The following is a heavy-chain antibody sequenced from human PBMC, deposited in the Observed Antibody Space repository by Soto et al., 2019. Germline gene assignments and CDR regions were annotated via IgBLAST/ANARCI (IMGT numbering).Heavy chain of an antibody. D-gene: IGHD3-9*01. CDR3: AKELPRYFDWLPFLLDVY. J-gene: IGHJ4*02. Sequence: EVQLLESGGGLVQPGGSLRLSCAASGFTFRSNAMRWVRQAPEKGLEWVSAISGSGGSTYDADSVKGRFTISRDNSKNTLCLQMSSLTAEDTAVYYCAKELPRYFDWLPFLLDVYWGQGTLVTVSS. V-gene: IGHV3-23*01. CDR2: ISGSGGST. CDR1: GFTFRSNA.